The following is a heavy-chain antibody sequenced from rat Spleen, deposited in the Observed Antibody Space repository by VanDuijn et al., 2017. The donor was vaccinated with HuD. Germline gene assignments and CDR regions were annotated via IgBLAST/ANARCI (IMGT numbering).Heavy chain of an antibody. CDR1: GFTFSDYN. V-gene: IGHV5-7*01. Sequence: EVQLVESGGDLVQPGRSLKLSCAASGFTFSDYNMAWVRQTPKKGLEWVATISYDGSGTFYRDSVKGRFTISRDNAKSTLYLQMDSLRSEDTATYYCAKRGWYYFDYWGQGVMVTVSS. CDR3: AKRGWYYFDY. CDR2: ISYDGSGT. J-gene: IGHJ2*01.